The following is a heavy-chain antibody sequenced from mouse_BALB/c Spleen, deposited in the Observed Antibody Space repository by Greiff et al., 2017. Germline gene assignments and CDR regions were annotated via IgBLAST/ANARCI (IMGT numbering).Heavy chain of an antibody. CDR3: AREDDSYAMDY. CDR2: IYPGGGYT. CDR1: GYTFTNYW. V-gene: IGHV1-63*02. J-gene: IGHJ4*01. Sequence: SGAELVRPGTSVKISCKASGYTFTNYWLGWVKQRPGHGLEWIGDIYPGGGYTNYNEKFKGKATLTADTSSSTAYMQLSSLTSEDSAVYFCAREDDSYAMDYWGQGTSVTVSS.